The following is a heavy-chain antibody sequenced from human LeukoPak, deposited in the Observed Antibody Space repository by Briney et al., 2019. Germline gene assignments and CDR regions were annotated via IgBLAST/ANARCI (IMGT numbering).Heavy chain of an antibody. Sequence: SETLSLTCTVSGGSLSSGSCYWSWIRQPPGKGLEWIGYIYYSGSTNYNPSLKSQVTMSVDTSKNQFSLKLSSVTAADTAVYYCARVPITYYYYGMDVWGKGTTVTVSS. CDR1: GGSLSSGSCY. J-gene: IGHJ6*04. V-gene: IGHV4-61*01. CDR2: IYYSGST. CDR3: ARVPITYYYYGMDV. D-gene: IGHD3-10*01.